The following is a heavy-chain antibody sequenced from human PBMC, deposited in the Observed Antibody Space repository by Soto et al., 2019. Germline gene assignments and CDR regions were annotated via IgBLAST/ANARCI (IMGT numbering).Heavy chain of an antibody. CDR2: NYYSGIT. V-gene: IGHV4-31*03. Sequence: PSETLSLTCTVSDGSSSSGGYYWTWNRQHPGKGLEWIGYNYYSGITYYNPSLKSRVTISLDTSKNQFSLKLSSVTAADTAVYYCARGSSIAGLYYGMDVWGQGTTVTVSS. CDR1: DGSSSSGGYY. D-gene: IGHD6-6*01. CDR3: ARGSSIAGLYYGMDV. J-gene: IGHJ6*02.